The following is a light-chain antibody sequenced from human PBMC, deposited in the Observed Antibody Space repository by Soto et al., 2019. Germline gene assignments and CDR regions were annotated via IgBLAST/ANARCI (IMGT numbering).Light chain of an antibody. CDR3: CSYAGSSYYV. V-gene: IGLV2-23*01. CDR1: SSDVGFYNL. CDR2: EGS. Sequence: QSALTQPASVSGSPGQSITISCTGTSSDVGFYNLVSWYQQPPGKDPNFILYEGSKRPSGVSNRFSGSKSGSTTSLTISGHQAEYDDYYYCCSYAGSSYYVFGRGTKLTVL. J-gene: IGLJ1*01.